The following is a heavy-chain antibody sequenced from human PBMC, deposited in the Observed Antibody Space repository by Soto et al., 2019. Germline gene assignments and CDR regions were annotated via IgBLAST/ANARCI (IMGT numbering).Heavy chain of an antibody. Sequence: SETLSLTCAVSSSVSGYSISSDYYWGWIRQPPGKGLEWIGSIYHSGTTYYSPSLKSRVTISVDTSKNQFSLKLSSVTAADTAVYYCARVWGDTDSSGYRTYYYYGMDVWGQGTTVTVSS. J-gene: IGHJ6*02. D-gene: IGHD3-22*01. CDR2: IYHSGTT. CDR1: GYSISSDYY. V-gene: IGHV4-38-2*01. CDR3: ARVWGDTDSSGYRTYYYYGMDV.